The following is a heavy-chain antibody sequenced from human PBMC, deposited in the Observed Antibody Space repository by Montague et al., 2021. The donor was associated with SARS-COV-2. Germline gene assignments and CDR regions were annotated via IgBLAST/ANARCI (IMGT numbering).Heavy chain of an antibody. CDR1: GFTFSSYA. J-gene: IGHJ5*02. D-gene: IGHD2-2*01. CDR3: AREDVVVVPAARDWLDP. V-gene: IGHV3-30-3*01. CDR2: ISYDGSNK. Sequence: SLSLSCPASGFTFSSYAMHWVRQAPGKGLEWVAVISYDGSNKYYADSVKGRFTISRDNSKNTLYLQVNSLRAEDTAVYYCAREDVVVVPAARDWLDPWGQGTLVTVSS.